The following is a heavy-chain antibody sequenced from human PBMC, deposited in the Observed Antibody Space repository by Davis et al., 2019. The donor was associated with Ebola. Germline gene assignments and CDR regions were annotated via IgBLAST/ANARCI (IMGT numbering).Heavy chain of an antibody. CDR2: IYYSGST. CDR1: GGSFSGYY. Sequence: MPGGSLRLSCAVYGGSFSGYYWGWIRQPPGKGLEWIGSIYYSGSTYYNPSLKSRVTISVDTSKNQFSLKLSSVTAADTAVYYCAREVLWFRYFDYWGQGTLVTVSS. CDR3: AREVLWFRYFDY. V-gene: IGHV4-34*01. D-gene: IGHD3-10*01. J-gene: IGHJ4*02.